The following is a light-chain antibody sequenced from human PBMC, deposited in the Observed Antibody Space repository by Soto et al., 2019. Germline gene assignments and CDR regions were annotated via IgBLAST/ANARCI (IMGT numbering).Light chain of an antibody. Sequence: DIQMTQSPSAMSASVGDRVTITCRASQGIGNYLAWFQQKPGKVPKHLIYAASSLQSGVPSRFSGSGSGTEFTLTISSLQPEDFATYYCLQHNSYPYTFGQGTKLEIK. V-gene: IGKV1-17*03. CDR2: AAS. CDR1: QGIGNY. J-gene: IGKJ2*01. CDR3: LQHNSYPYT.